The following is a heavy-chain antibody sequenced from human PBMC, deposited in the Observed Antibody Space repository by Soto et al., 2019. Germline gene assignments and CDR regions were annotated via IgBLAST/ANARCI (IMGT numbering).Heavy chain of an antibody. CDR3: ARDRYYYDSSGQFDY. CDR2: IIPIFGTA. Sequence: SVKVSCKASGGTFSSYAISWVRQAPGQGLEWMGGIIPIFGTANYAQKFQGRVTMTRDTSTSTVYMELSSLRSEDTAVYYCARDRYYYDSSGQFDYWGQGTLVTVSS. J-gene: IGHJ4*02. D-gene: IGHD3-22*01. CDR1: GGTFSSYA. V-gene: IGHV1-69*05.